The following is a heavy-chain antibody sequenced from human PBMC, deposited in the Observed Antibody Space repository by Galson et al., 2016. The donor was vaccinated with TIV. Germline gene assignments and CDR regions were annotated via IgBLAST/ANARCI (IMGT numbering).Heavy chain of an antibody. CDR1: GVTFNSHA. V-gene: IGHV1-69*13. J-gene: IGHJ4*02. CDR2: ITGIFGVA. Sequence: SVKVSCKASGVTFNSHAINWVRQAPGQGLEWMGGITGIFGVAKYAQKFQGRVTITADESTNTAYMELNSLRSDDTAVYYCARGPAENYWGQGTLVTVSS. CDR3: ARGPAENY.